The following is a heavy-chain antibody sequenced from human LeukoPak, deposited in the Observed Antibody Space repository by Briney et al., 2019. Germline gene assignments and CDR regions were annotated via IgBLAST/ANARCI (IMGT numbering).Heavy chain of an antibody. Sequence: SETLSLTCTVSGGSISSYYWSWIRQPAGKGLEWIGRIYTSGSTNYNPSLKSRVTMSVDTSKNQFSLKLSSVTDADTAVYYCARDARLEWLHYYYYGMDVWGQGTTVTVSS. J-gene: IGHJ6*02. V-gene: IGHV4-4*07. CDR3: ARDARLEWLHYYYYGMDV. CDR2: IYTSGST. D-gene: IGHD3-3*01. CDR1: GGSISSYY.